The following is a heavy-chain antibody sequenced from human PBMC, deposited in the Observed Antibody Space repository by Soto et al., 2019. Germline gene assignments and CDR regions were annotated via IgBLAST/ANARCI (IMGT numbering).Heavy chain of an antibody. J-gene: IGHJ4*02. V-gene: IGHV1-18*01. D-gene: IGHD4-4*01. CDR3: AIIGSGDYSDFDY. Sequence: SVKGSCKGLGYTFTSYGISWVRQAPGQGLEWMGWIRPNDGHTNYAQKFQDRVTMTRDTSTTTVYMDLRSLGSDDTAVYYCAIIGSGDYSDFDYWGQGTLVTVSS. CDR1: GYTFTSYG. CDR2: IRPNDGHT.